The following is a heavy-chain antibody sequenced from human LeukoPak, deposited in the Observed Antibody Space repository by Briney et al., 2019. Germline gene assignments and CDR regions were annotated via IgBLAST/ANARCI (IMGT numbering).Heavy chain of an antibody. D-gene: IGHD5-18*01. V-gene: IGHV4-59*01. CDR1: GGSISSYY. CDR2: IYYSGST. J-gene: IGHJ5*02. Sequence: SETLSLTCTVSGGSISSYYWSWIRQPPGKGLEWIGYIYYSGSTNYNPSLKSRVTISVDTSKNQFSLKLSSVTAADTAVYYCARDSYSYGYPVVPWFDPWGQGTLVTVS. CDR3: ARDSYSYGYPVVPWFDP.